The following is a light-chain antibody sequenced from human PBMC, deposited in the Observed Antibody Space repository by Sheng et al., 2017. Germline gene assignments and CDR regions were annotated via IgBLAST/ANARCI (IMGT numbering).Light chain of an antibody. V-gene: IGKV3-15*01. CDR2: GAS. Sequence: EIVMTQSPATLSVSPGERATLSCRASLPVSSNLAWYQHKPGQAPRLLIYGASTRATGIPTRFTLTISSLQSEDFAVYYCQQYINWPRTFGQGTKVEIK. CDR1: LPVSSN. J-gene: IGKJ1*01. CDR3: QQYINWPRT.